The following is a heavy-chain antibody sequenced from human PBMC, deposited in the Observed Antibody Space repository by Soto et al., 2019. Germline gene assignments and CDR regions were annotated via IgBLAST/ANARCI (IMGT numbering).Heavy chain of an antibody. V-gene: IGHV4-39*01. D-gene: IGHD5-18*01. CDR3: ARRGAKIQLWFY. CDR1: GGSISSSSYY. CDR2: IYYSGST. Sequence: SETLSLTCTVSGGSISSSSYYWGWIRQPPGKGLEWIGSIYYSGSTYYNPSLKSRVTISVDTSKNQFSLKLSSVTAADTAVYYCARRGAKIQLWFYWGQGTLVTVSS. J-gene: IGHJ4*02.